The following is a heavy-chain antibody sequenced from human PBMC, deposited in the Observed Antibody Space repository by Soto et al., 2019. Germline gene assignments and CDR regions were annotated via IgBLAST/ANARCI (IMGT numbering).Heavy chain of an antibody. Sequence: SETLSLTCTVSGGSISSGSMTRGGYYWNWVRQLPGKGLEWIGYIYYSGSTYYNPSLKSRVTISVDTSKNQFSLKLSSVTAADTAVYYCARDPIPNRYYYYGMDVWGQGTTVTVSS. V-gene: IGHV4-31*03. CDR2: IYYSGST. CDR3: ARDPIPNRYYYYGMDV. J-gene: IGHJ6*02. CDR1: GGSISSGSMTRGGYY.